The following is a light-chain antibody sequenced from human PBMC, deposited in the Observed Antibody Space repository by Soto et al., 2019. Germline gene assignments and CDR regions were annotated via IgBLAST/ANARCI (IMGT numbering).Light chain of an antibody. CDR2: EVS. CDR1: SSDVGGYNY. CDR3: SSYTSSSTQV. Sequence: QSALTQPASVSGSPGQSITISCTGTSSDVGGYNYVSWYQQHPGKAPKLMIYEVSNRPSGVSNRFSGSKSGNTASLTISGLQAEDEADYHCSSYTSSSTQVFGGGTQLTVL. J-gene: IGLJ3*02. V-gene: IGLV2-14*01.